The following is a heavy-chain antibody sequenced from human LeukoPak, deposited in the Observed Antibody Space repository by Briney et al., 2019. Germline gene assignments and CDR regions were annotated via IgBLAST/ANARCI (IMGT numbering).Heavy chain of an antibody. CDR1: GFTFTNFP. J-gene: IGHJ4*02. Sequence: GGSLRLSCTTSGFTFTNFPIHWVRQAPGKGLEWVAVTTYDGNNKYYADSVKDRFTLSRDTSKNTLYLQMNSLRTEDTATYYCARGYGSASVDYWGQGTPVTVSS. V-gene: IGHV3-30-3*01. CDR2: TTYDGNNK. D-gene: IGHD6-6*01. CDR3: ARGYGSASVDY.